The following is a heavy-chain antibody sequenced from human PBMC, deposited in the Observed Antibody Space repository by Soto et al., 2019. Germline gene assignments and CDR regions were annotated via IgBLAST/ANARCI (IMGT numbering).Heavy chain of an antibody. Sequence: PSETLSLTCTVSGSSVGSASYYWSWIRQSPGKGLEWIGYIYQSGNTKYNPSLKSRVSMSVDTSKNQFSLRLISVTAADTAKYFCAREGNLGRWLQPLDFWGQGTLVTVSS. CDR1: GSSVGSASYY. V-gene: IGHV4-61*01. J-gene: IGHJ4*02. D-gene: IGHD5-12*01. CDR3: AREGNLGRWLQPLDF. CDR2: IYQSGNT.